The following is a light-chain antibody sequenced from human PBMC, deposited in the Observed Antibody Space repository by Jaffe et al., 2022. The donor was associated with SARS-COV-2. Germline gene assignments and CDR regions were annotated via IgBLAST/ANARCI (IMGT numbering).Light chain of an antibody. CDR3: CSYADSHVV. Sequence: QSALTQPRSVSGSPGQSVAISCTGTSSDVGGYNYVSWYQQHPGKAPKLMIYDVSERPSGVPDRFSGSKSGNTASLTISGLQAEDEADYYCCSYADSHVVCGGGTKLTVL. V-gene: IGLV2-11*01. J-gene: IGLJ2*01. CDR2: DVS. CDR1: SSDVGGYNY.